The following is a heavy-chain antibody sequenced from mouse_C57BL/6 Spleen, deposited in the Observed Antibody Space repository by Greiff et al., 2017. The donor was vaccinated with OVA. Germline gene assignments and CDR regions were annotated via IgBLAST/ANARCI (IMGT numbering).Heavy chain of an antibody. Sequence: QVQLQQSGAELVKPGASLKISCKASVYAFSSYWMNWVKQRPGKGLEWIGQIYPGAGDTHYNGKFKGKATLTADKSSSTAYMQLSSLTSEDSAVYFCARGVSYEGFAYWGQGTLVTVSA. CDR1: VYAFSSYW. CDR3: ARGVSYEGFAY. V-gene: IGHV1-80*01. CDR2: IYPGAGDT. J-gene: IGHJ3*01. D-gene: IGHD2-3*01.